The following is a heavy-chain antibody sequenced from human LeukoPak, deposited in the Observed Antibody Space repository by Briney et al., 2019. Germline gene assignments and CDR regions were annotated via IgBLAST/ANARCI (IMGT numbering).Heavy chain of an antibody. CDR2: ISTNGGST. V-gene: IGHV3-64*01. D-gene: IGHD5-12*01. CDR3: AVAYGGYDWEGGFDC. CDR1: GFTFSRYA. J-gene: IGHJ4*02. Sequence: GGSLRLSCAASGFTFSRYALHWVRQAAGKGLEYVSSISTNGGSTYYANSVKGRFTISRDNSKNTLFLQLGSLRAEDMAVYYCAVAYGGYDWEGGFDCWGQGTLVTVSS.